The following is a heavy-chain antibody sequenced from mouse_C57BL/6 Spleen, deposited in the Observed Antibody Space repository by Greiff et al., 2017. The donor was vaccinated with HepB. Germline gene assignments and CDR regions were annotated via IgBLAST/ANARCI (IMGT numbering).Heavy chain of an antibody. CDR2: INPSTGGT. CDR1: GYSFTGYY. V-gene: IGHV1-42*01. D-gene: IGHD1-1*01. J-gene: IGHJ2*01. CDR3: ARGGGSSLDY. Sequence: VQLKESGPELVKPGASVKISCKASGYSFTGYYMNWVKQSPEKSLEWIGEINPSTGGTTYNQKFKAKATLTVDKSSSTAYMQLKSLTSEDSAVYYCARGGGSSLDYWGQGTTLTVSS.